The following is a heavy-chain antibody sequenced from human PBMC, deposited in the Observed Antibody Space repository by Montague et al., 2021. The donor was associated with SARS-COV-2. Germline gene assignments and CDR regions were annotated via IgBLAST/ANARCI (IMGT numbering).Heavy chain of an antibody. V-gene: IGHV3-30*04. D-gene: IGHD5-18*01. CDR2: ISYDGSNK. J-gene: IGHJ4*02. CDR3: ARDLAGGYSYYFDY. CDR1: GFTFSSYA. Sequence: SLRLSYAASGFTFSSYAMHWVRQAPGKGLEWVAVISYDGSNKYYXDSVKGRFTISRDNSKNTLYLQMNSLRAEDTAVYYCARDLAGGYSYYFDYWGQGTLVTVSS.